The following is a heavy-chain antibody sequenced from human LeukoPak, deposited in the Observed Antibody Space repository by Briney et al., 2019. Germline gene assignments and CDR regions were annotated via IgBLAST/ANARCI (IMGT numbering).Heavy chain of an antibody. D-gene: IGHD6-19*01. V-gene: IGHV1-2*02. J-gene: IGHJ4*02. CDR3: ARSYGYSSGWYDY. CDR2: INPNSGGT. CDR1: GYTFTGYY. Sequence: ASVTVSCKASGYTFTGYYMHWVRQAPGQGLEWMGWINPNSGGTNYAQKFQGRVTMTRDTSISTAYRELSRLRSDDTAVYYCARSYGYSSGWYDYWGQGTLVTVSS.